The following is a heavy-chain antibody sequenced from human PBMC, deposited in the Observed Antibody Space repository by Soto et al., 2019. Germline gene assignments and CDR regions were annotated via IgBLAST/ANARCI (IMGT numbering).Heavy chain of an antibody. CDR3: ATYDYYDSSGYWTYYFDY. CDR1: GFTFSDYY. J-gene: IGHJ4*02. V-gene: IGHV3-11*06. Sequence: GGSLRLSCAASGFTFSDYYMSWIRQAPGKGLEWVSYISSSSSYTNYADSVKGRFTISRDNAKNSLYLQMNSLRAEDTAVYYCATYDYYDSSGYWTYYFDYWGQGTLVTVSS. CDR2: ISSSSSYT. D-gene: IGHD3-22*01.